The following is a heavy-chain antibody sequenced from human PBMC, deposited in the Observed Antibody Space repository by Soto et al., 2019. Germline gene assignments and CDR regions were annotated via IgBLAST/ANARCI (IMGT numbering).Heavy chain of an antibody. V-gene: IGHV1-69*01. Sequence: QVPLVQSGAEVKKPGSSVTVSCKASGGTFSSYAIHWVRQAPGQGLEWMGGIIPMYGPAKYAQRFQGRVTITADESTTTVYMELTSLTSQDTAVYYCARVTSMVRGVIDNGFDPWGHRTLVTVSS. D-gene: IGHD3-10*01. CDR3: ARVTSMVRGVIDNGFDP. CDR2: IIPMYGPA. J-gene: IGHJ5*02. CDR1: GGTFSSYA.